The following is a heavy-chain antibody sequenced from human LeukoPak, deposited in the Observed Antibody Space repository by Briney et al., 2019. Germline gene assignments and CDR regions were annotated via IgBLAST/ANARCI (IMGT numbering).Heavy chain of an antibody. CDR1: GFTVSSNY. J-gene: IGHJ6*02. D-gene: IGHD6-13*01. CDR2: IYSGGST. Sequence: GGSLRLSCAASGFTVSSNYMSWVRQAPGKGLERASVIYSGGSTYYADSVKGRFTISRDNSKNTLYLQMNSLRAEDTAVYYCAKAGAAAFYYYYGMDVWGQGTTVTVSS. V-gene: IGHV3-53*01. CDR3: AKAGAAAFYYYYGMDV.